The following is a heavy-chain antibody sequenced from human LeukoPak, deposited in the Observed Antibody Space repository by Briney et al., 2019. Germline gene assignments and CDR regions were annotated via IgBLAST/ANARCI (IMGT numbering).Heavy chain of an antibody. CDR1: GGSISNNNW. D-gene: IGHD4-23*01. CDR3: ARGGGTPTTVVTPFDY. V-gene: IGHV4-4*02. J-gene: IGHJ4*02. Sequence: PSGTLSLTCAVSGGSISNNNWWSWVRQPPGKGLEWIGEIFHSGSTNYSPSLRSRVTISVDKSKNQFSLKLNSVTAADTAVYYCARGGGTPTTVVTPFDYWGQGTLVTVSS. CDR2: IFHSGST.